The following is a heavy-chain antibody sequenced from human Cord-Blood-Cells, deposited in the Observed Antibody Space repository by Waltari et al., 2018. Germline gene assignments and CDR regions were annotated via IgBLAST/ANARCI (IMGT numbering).Heavy chain of an antibody. Sequence: QVQLVQSGAEVKTPWSSVKVSCKASGGSFSSYAIRWFAQAPGQGLEGMGGIIPIFGTANYAQKFQGRVTITADESTSTAYMELSSLRSEDTAVYYCARGDDILTGYYMYWGQGTLVTVSS. CDR1: GGSFSSYA. J-gene: IGHJ4*02. V-gene: IGHV1-69*01. CDR3: ARGDDILTGYYMY. CDR2: IIPIFGTA. D-gene: IGHD3-9*01.